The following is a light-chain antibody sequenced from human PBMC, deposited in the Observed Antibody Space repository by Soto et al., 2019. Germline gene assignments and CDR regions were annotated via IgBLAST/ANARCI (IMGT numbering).Light chain of an antibody. Sequence: QSALTQPASVSGSPGQSITISCAGTRSDIGASNSVSWYQHLPGRSPTLIIYEATNRPSGVSARFSGSKAGDTASLTISGLQADDESEYFCISYKTDDTFVFGGGTKVTVL. CDR3: ISYKTDDTFV. CDR2: EAT. CDR1: RSDIGASNS. V-gene: IGLV2-14*01. J-gene: IGLJ1*01.